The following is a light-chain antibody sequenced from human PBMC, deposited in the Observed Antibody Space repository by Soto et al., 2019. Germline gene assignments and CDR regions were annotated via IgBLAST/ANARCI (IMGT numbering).Light chain of an antibody. CDR1: SSNIGSHV. V-gene: IGLV1-44*01. CDR3: AAWDDSLNAPYV. Sequence: VLTQPPSASGAPGQGVTISCSGSSSNIGSHVVSWYQQLPGTAPKLLIYSNNHRPSGVPDRFSGSKSGTSASLAISGLQSEDEADYYCAAWDDSLNAPYVFGTGTKVTVL. CDR2: SNN. J-gene: IGLJ1*01.